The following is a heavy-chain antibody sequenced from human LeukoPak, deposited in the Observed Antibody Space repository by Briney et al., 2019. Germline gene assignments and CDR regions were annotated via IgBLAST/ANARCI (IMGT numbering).Heavy chain of an antibody. D-gene: IGHD3-22*01. J-gene: IGHJ4*02. CDR3: ARTLRSGYYYAYFDF. V-gene: IGHV4-59*01. CDR1: AGSISIYY. CDR2: IYYSGST. Sequence: PSETLSLTCTVSAGSISIYYGSWVRRPPGEGLEWVGDIYYSGSTTYNPSLTSRVTISVDTSKNQCSLRRSSVTAADTAVYYCARTLRSGYYYAYFDFWGQGTLVTVSS.